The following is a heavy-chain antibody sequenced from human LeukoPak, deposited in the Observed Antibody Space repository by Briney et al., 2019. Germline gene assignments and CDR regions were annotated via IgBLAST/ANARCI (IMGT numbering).Heavy chain of an antibody. J-gene: IGHJ4*02. CDR2: IYYSGST. Sequence: GSLRLSCAASGFTFSNYAMSWVRQAPGKGLEWIGSIYYSGSTYYNPSLKSRVTISVDTSKNQFSLKLSSVTAADTAVYYCARHFAGPELELRPCYFDYWGQGTLVTVSS. D-gene: IGHD1-7*01. V-gene: IGHV4-39*01. CDR3: ARHFAGPELELRPCYFDY. CDR1: GFTFSNYA.